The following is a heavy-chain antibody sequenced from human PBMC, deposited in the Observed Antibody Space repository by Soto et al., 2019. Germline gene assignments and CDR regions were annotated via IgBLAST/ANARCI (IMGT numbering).Heavy chain of an antibody. D-gene: IGHD1-26*01. Sequence: QITLKESGPTLVKPTQTLTLTCTFSGFSLSTSGVGVGWIRQPPGKALEWLALIYWDDDKRYSPSLKSRLTITQDTSKNQVVLTTTNMDPVDTATYYCAHRRRPYSGSFYGWFDPWGQGTLVTVSS. CDR1: GFSLSTSGVG. CDR3: AHRRRPYSGSFYGWFDP. CDR2: IYWDDDK. J-gene: IGHJ5*02. V-gene: IGHV2-5*02.